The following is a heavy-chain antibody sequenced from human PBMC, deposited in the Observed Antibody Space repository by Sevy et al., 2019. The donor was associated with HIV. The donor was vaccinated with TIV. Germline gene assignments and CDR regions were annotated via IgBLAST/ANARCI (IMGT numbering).Heavy chain of an antibody. V-gene: IGHV3-21*06. Sequence: GGSLRLSCAASGFTFNKYNMNCVRQAPGKGLEWVSTITGYSTDIYYADSVKGRFTISRDDAKNSLYLQMNGLRAEDTAIYYCARAEQTYFFDYWGQGTLVTVSS. CDR3: ARAEQTYFFDY. J-gene: IGHJ4*02. CDR1: GFTFNKYN. CDR2: ITGYSTDI.